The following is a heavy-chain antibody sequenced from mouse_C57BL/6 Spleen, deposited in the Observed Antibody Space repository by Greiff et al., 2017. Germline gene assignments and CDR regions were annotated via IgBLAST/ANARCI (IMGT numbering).Heavy chain of an antibody. CDR2: IDPANGNT. CDR1: GFNIKNTY. J-gene: IGHJ2*01. CDR3: ARGRYGSSLYYFDY. Sequence: EVKLVESVAELVRPGASVKLSCTASGFNIKNTYMHWVKQRPEQGLEWIGRIDPANGNTKYAPKFQGKATITADTSSNTAYLQLSSLTSEDTAIYYCARGRYGSSLYYFDYWGQGTTLTVSS. V-gene: IGHV14-3*01. D-gene: IGHD1-1*01.